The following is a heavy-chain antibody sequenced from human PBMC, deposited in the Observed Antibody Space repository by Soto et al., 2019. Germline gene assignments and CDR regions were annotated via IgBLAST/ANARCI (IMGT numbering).Heavy chain of an antibody. Sequence: QVQLVQSGAEVKKPGSSVKVSCKASGGTFNTFAISWVRQAPGQGLEWMGGIIPIFGPANYAEKFQGRVTITADKSTSTAYLELTSLTSEDTALYYCARAAKRYFDYWGQGTLVTVSS. V-gene: IGHV1-69*06. CDR2: IIPIFGPA. CDR3: ARAAKRYFDY. J-gene: IGHJ4*02. CDR1: GGTFNTFA.